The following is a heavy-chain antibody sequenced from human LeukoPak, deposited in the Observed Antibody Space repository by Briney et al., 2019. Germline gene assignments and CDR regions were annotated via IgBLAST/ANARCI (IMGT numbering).Heavy chain of an antibody. V-gene: IGHV4-39*07. CDR1: GGSISSSSYY. CDR2: IYYSGST. Sequence: KPSETLSLTCTVSGGSISSSSYYWGWIRQPPGKGLEWIGSIYYSGSTYYNPSLKSRVTISVDTSKNQFSLKLSSVTAADTAVYYCARVGSGTHGDYWGQGTLVTVSS. CDR3: ARVGSGTHGDY. J-gene: IGHJ4*02. D-gene: IGHD2-2*01.